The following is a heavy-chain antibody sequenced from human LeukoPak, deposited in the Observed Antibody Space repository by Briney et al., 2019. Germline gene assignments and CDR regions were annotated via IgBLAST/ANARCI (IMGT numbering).Heavy chain of an antibody. CDR1: GFTFSSYS. J-gene: IGHJ2*01. D-gene: IGHD5-12*01. V-gene: IGHV3-21*04. Sequence: GGSLRLSCAASGFTFSSYSMNWVRQAPGKGLEWVSSISSSSSYIYYADSVKGRFTISRDNAKNSLYLQMNSLRAEDTALYYCAKDRSHSGYDRFLCYFDLWGRGTLVTVSS. CDR3: AKDRSHSGYDRFLCYFDL. CDR2: ISSSSSYI.